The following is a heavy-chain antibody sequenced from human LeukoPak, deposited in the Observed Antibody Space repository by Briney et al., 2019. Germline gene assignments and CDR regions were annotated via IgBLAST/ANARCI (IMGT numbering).Heavy chain of an antibody. J-gene: IGHJ3*02. Sequence: ASVKVSCKASGYTFTGYYMHWVRQAPGQGLEWMGRTNPNSGGTNYAQKFQGRVTMTRDTSISTAYMELSRLRSDDTAVYYCARDRDYVWGSYPNDAFDIWGQGTMVTVSS. CDR2: TNPNSGGT. CDR1: GYTFTGYY. V-gene: IGHV1-2*06. CDR3: ARDRDYVWGSYPNDAFDI. D-gene: IGHD3-16*02.